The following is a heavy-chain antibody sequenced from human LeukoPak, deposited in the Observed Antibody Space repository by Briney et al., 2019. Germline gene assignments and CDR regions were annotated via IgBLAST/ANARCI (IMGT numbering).Heavy chain of an antibody. CDR2: IYTSGST. D-gene: IGHD3-3*01. CDR3: AFLFYHIWGGPFSDS. Sequence: SETLSLTCTVSGGSISSGSYYCSWIRQPAGRGLEWLGRIYTSGSTNYNPSLKSRVSISLDTSKKQFSLKMRSVTAADTSVYYCAFLFYHIWGGPFSDSWGQGTLVTVSS. CDR1: GGSISSGSYY. V-gene: IGHV4-61*02. J-gene: IGHJ4*02.